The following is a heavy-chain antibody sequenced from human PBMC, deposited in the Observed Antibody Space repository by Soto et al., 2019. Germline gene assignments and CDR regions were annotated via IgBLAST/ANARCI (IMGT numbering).Heavy chain of an antibody. CDR1: GGSMSNYY. J-gene: IGHJ6*02. CDR2: IYSSGGT. V-gene: IGHV4-4*07. CDR3: ARGAVAGVDYGMDV. D-gene: IGHD6-19*01. Sequence: SETLSLTCTVSGGSMSNYYWSWIRQPAGKGLEWIGRIYSSGGTNYNPSLKSRLTMSRDTSKRQFSLKLTSVTAADTAIYYCARGAVAGVDYGMDVWGRGTTVTVYS.